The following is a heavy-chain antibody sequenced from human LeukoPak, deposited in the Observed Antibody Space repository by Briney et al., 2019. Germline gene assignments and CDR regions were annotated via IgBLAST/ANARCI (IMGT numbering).Heavy chain of an antibody. D-gene: IGHD2-21*02. CDR1: GYTFTSYY. V-gene: IGHV1-46*01. CDR2: INPSGGST. J-gene: IGHJ2*01. CDR3: ARAHSHIVVVTASGWYFDL. Sequence: AASVKVSCKASGYTFTSYYMHWVRQAPGQGLEWMGIINPSGGSTSYAQKFQGRVTITADKSTSTAYMELSSLRSEDTAVYYCARAHSHIVVVTASGWYFDLWGRGTLVTVSS.